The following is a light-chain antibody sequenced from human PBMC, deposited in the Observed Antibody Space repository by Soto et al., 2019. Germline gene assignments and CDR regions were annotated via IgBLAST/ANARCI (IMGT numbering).Light chain of an antibody. CDR1: QSISKS. Sequence: DIQMTQSPSSLSASVGDRVTITCRASQSISKSLNWYQQTPGKAPKLLIYAASNLQSGVPSRFSGGGSGTDFTLTISSLQPEDFATYYCQQSYSAPTFGQGTKVDIK. V-gene: IGKV1-39*01. CDR3: QQSYSAPT. J-gene: IGKJ1*01. CDR2: AAS.